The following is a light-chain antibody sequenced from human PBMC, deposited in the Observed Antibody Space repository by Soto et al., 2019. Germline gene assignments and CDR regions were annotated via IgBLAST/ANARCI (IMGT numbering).Light chain of an antibody. CDR1: QSISSY. V-gene: IGKV1-39*01. J-gene: IGKJ1*01. CDR2: AAS. Sequence: DIQMTQSPSSLSASVGDRVTITCRASQSISSYLNWYQQKPGKAPKLLIYAASSLQSGVPSRFSGSGSGTDFTLTISGVQHEDFATYYCQQSYFTPTFGQGTKVDIK. CDR3: QQSYFTPT.